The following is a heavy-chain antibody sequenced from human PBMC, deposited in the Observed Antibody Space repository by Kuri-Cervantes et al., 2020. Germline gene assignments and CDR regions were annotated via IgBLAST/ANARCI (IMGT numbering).Heavy chain of an antibody. CDR3: ARTPARVTMVQGVINYYYYTDV. Sequence: GSLRLSCTVSGGSISSYYWSWIRQPPGKGLEWIGYIYYSGSTNYNPSLKSRVTISVDTSKNQFSLKLSSVTAADTAVYYCARTPARVTMVQGVINYYYYTDVWGKGTTVTVSS. CDR2: IYYSGST. J-gene: IGHJ6*03. V-gene: IGHV4-59*01. D-gene: IGHD3-10*01. CDR1: GGSISSYY.